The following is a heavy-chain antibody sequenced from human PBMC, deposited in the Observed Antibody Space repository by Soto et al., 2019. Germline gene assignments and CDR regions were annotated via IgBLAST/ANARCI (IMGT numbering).Heavy chain of an antibody. V-gene: IGHV1-8*01. Sequence: ASVKVSCKASGYTFTSYDSNWVRQAPGQGLEWVGWINPTSEYTAHAQKFQGRVTLTREISTATAYMELSSLTSEDTAVYFCARYVHPGYYSDWGPGTQVTVSS. CDR1: GYTFTSYD. CDR2: INPTSEYT. CDR3: ARYVHPGYYSD. D-gene: IGHD4-4*01. J-gene: IGHJ4*02.